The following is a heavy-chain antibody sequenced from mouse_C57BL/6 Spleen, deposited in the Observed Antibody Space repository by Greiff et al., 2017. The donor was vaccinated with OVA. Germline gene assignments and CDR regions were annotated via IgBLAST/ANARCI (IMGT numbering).Heavy chain of an antibody. Sequence: QVQLQQPGAELVRPGSSVKLSCKASGYTFTSYWMHWVKQRPIQGLEWIGNIDPSDSETHYNQKFKDKATLTVEKSSSTAYMQLSSLTTEDSAVYYCAREDSSGYPFAYWGQGTLVTVSA. V-gene: IGHV1-52*01. CDR1: GYTFTSYW. D-gene: IGHD3-2*02. CDR3: AREDSSGYPFAY. J-gene: IGHJ3*01. CDR2: IDPSDSET.